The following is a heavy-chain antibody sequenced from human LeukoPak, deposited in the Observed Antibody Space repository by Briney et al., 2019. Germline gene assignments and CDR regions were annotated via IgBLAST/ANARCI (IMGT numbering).Heavy chain of an antibody. Sequence: SETLSLTCTVSGGSISSSSYYWGWLRQPPGKGLEWIGSIYYSGSTYYNPSLKSRVTISVDTSKNQFSLKLSSVTAADTAVYYCATGVVPAAIWRESDYVLFDYWGQGTLVTVSS. CDR1: GGSISSSSYY. V-gene: IGHV4-39*07. D-gene: IGHD2-2*01. J-gene: IGHJ4*02. CDR2: IYYSGST. CDR3: ATGVVPAAIWRESDYVLFDY.